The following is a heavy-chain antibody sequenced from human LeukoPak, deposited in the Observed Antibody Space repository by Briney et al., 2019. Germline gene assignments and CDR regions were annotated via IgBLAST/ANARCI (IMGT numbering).Heavy chain of an antibody. CDR3: ARSPSAGWFDP. CDR1: GGSISSGSYY. CDR2: ISSSGNT. V-gene: IGHV4-61*02. Sequence: PSQTLSLTCTVSGGSISSGSYYWSWIRQPAGKGLEWIGRISSSGNTNYNPSLKSRVTISIDTSKNQFSLKLSSVTAADTAVYYCARSPSAGWFDPWGQGTLVTVSS. J-gene: IGHJ5*02.